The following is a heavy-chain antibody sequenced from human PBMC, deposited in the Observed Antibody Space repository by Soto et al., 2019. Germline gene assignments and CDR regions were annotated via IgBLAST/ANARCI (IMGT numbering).Heavy chain of an antibody. CDR3: ATVFRSSNFNY. V-gene: IGHV1-69*16. CDR2: IISILGIA. D-gene: IGHD3-10*02. CDR1: GGTFSSYT. Sequence: SVKVSCKASGGTFSSYTISWVRQAPGQGLEWIRRIISILGIANYAQKFQGRFTISRNDAKNSLYLQLDSLIAEDTAVYYCATVFRSSNFNYWGQGTLVTVSS. J-gene: IGHJ4*02.